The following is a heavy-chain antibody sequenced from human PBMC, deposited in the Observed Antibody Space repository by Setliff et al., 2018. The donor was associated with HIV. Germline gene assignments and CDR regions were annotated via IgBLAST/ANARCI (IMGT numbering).Heavy chain of an antibody. CDR3: ADSSSWYGWFDP. V-gene: IGHV4-38-2*01. CDR1: GYSISSGYY. CDR2: IYHSGST. J-gene: IGHJ5*02. D-gene: IGHD6-13*01. Sequence: KTSETLSLTCAVSGYSISSGYYWGWIRQPPGKGLEWIGSIYHSGSTYYNPSLKSRVTISVDTSKNQFSLKLSSVTAADTAVYYCADSSSWYGWFDPWGQGTLVTVSS.